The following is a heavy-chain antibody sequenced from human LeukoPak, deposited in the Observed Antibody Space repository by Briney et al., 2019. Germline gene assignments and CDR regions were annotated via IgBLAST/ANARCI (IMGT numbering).Heavy chain of an antibody. CDR3: ARDYGDYVGAFDI. Sequence: SQTLSLTCTVSGGSISSGGYYWSWIRQHPGKGLEWIGDSYYSGSTYYNPSLKSRVTISVDTSKNHLSLKLSSVTAADTAVYYCARDYGDYVGAFDIWGQGTMVTVSS. CDR1: GGSISSGGYY. CDR2: SYYSGST. D-gene: IGHD4-17*01. J-gene: IGHJ3*02. V-gene: IGHV4-31*03.